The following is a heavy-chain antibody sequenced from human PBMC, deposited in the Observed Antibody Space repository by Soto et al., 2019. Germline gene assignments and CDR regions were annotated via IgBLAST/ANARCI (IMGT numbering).Heavy chain of an antibody. D-gene: IGHD3-3*01. J-gene: IGHJ6*02. V-gene: IGHV3-33*01. CDR1: GFSFSNYG. CDR3: ARDEIRSSSMDV. Sequence: QVQLVETGGGVVQPGRSLRLSCAASGFSFSNYGMHWVRQAPGKGLEWVAVIWYDGSNRYYRDSWKGRFTISRDNSKNTLELQMNSLNAEVTAVYYCARDEIRSSSMDVWGQGTTVTVSS. CDR2: IWYDGSNR.